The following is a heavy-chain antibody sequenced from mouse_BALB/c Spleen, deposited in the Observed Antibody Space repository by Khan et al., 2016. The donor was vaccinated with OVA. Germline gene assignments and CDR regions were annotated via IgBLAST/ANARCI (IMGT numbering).Heavy chain of an antibody. CDR2: INPSTGYT. Sequence: QVQLKESGAELAKPGASVKMSCKASGYTFTNYWMYWVKQRPGQGLEWIGYINPSTGYTEYNQKFKDKATLTADKSSSTAYMQLSSLTSEDSAVYYCARRGNDYAWFAYWGQGTLVTVSA. V-gene: IGHV1-7*01. CDR3: ARRGNDYAWFAY. J-gene: IGHJ3*01. D-gene: IGHD2-4*01. CDR1: GYTFTNYW.